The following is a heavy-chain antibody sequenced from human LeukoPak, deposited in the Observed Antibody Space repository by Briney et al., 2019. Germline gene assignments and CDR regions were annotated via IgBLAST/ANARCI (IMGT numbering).Heavy chain of an antibody. J-gene: IGHJ5*02. Sequence: SETLSLTCTVSGGSISSYYWSWLRQPPGRGVEGVGYINYSENMHRDNTNYSPSLKIRVTMSLDMSKYHCSLNLTSVTAADSAVYYCARWSAGIDRWGQGTLVTVSS. CDR1: GGSISSYY. D-gene: IGHD6-13*01. CDR2: INYSENMHRDNT. V-gene: IGHV4-59*01. CDR3: ARWSAGIDR.